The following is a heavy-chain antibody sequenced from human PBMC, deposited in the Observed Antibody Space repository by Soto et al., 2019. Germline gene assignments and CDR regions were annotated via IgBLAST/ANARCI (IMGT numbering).Heavy chain of an antibody. CDR3: GRCAVYCHPYGMDV. CDR2: ISGDSNYI. Sequence: DVQLVDSGGGLVKPGGSLRLSCAASGFTFSTYSMTWVRQTPGRGLEWVSSISGDSNYIFYADSVKGRFTISRDNAKNSLYLQMNSLSAEDTAVYYCGRCAVYCHPYGMDVWGLGATVTVSS. D-gene: IGHD2-15*01. J-gene: IGHJ6*02. CDR1: GFTFSTYS. V-gene: IGHV3-21*01.